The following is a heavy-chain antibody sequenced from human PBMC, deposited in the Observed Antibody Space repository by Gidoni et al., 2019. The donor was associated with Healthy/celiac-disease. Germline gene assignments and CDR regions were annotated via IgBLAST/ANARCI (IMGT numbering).Heavy chain of an antibody. V-gene: IGHV3-15*01. D-gene: IGHD3-3*01. CDR3: TTSGRFLEWLVSTFDY. Sequence: EVQLVESGGGLVKPGGSLRLSCAASGFTFRTAWMSWVRQAPGKGLEWVGRIKSKADGGTTDYAAPVKGRFTISRDDSKNTLYLQMNSLKTEDTAVYYCTTSGRFLEWLVSTFDYWGQGTLVTVSS. CDR2: IKSKADGGTT. J-gene: IGHJ4*02. CDR1: GFTFRTAW.